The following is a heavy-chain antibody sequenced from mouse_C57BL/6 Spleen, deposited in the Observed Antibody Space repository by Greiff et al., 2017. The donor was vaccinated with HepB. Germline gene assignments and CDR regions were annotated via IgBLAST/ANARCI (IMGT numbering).Heavy chain of an antibody. CDR3: VRQGYYGSSIWFAY. CDR1: GFSFNTYA. Sequence: EVKLVESGGGLVQPKGSLKLSCAASGFSFNTYAMNWVRQAPGKGLEWVARIRSKSNNYATYYADSVKDRFTISRDDSESMLYLQMNNLKTEDTAMYYCVRQGYYGSSIWFAYWGQGTLVTVSA. V-gene: IGHV10-1*01. CDR2: IRSKSNNYAT. J-gene: IGHJ3*01. D-gene: IGHD1-1*01.